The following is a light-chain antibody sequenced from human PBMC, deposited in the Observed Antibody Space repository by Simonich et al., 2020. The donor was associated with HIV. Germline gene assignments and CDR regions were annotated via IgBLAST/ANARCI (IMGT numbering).Light chain of an antibody. J-gene: IGKJ1*01. Sequence: EIVMTQSPATLSVSPGERATISCRASQSVSSKLAWYQQKPGQAPRLLIYGASTRATGIPARFSGSGSGTEFNLTISSMQSEDSAVYYCQHYDKWPPWTFGQGTKVEIK. CDR3: QHYDKWPPWT. CDR2: GAS. CDR1: QSVSSK. V-gene: IGKV3-15*01.